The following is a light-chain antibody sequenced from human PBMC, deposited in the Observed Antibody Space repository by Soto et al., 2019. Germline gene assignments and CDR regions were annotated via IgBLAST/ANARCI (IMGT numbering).Light chain of an antibody. CDR3: QQYGNSPA. CDR1: QSVSSSY. V-gene: IGKV3-20*01. J-gene: IGKJ4*01. Sequence: EIVLTQSPGTLSLSPGERATLSCRASQSVSSSYLAWYQQKPGQAPRLLIYGASSRATGISARFSGSGSGTDFTLTISRREPEDFAVYYCQQYGNSPAFGGGTKVEIK. CDR2: GAS.